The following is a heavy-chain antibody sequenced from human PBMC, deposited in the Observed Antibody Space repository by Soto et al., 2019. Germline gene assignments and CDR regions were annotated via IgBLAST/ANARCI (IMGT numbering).Heavy chain of an antibody. D-gene: IGHD3-16*01. CDR2: TSYSWTA. V-gene: IGHV4-39*01. J-gene: IGHJ4*02. CDR1: GDSLIKSFYS. Sequence: QLQLQESGPGLVRPSETLSLTCTVSGDSLIKSFYSWTWIRQPPGKGLEWIGGTTSYSWTAYFNPSLRSRVTISVDTSKNQLSLKLTSVTAADTAVYYCASAGELGESVPVDYWGQGTLVTVSS. CDR3: ASAGELGESVPVDY.